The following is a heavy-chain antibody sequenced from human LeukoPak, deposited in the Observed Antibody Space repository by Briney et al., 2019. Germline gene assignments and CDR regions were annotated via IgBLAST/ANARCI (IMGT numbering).Heavy chain of an antibody. D-gene: IGHD1-1*01. CDR1: GFTFSSYS. V-gene: IGHV3-21*01. Sequence: GGSLRLSCAASGFTFSSYSMNWVRQAPGKGLEWVSSISSSSSYIYYADSVKGRFTISRDNAKNSLYLQMNSLRAEDTAVYYCARGGVKAPTRFDPWGQGTLVTVSS. CDR3: ARGGVKAPTRFDP. CDR2: ISSSSSYI. J-gene: IGHJ5*02.